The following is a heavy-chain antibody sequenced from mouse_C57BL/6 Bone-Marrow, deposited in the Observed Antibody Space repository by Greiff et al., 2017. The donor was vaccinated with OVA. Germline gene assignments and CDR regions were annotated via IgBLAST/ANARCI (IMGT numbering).Heavy chain of an antibody. V-gene: IGHV1-55*01. J-gene: IGHJ4*01. CDR3: ASVLRRYAMDY. Sequence: QVQLQQPGAELVKPGASVKMSCKASGYTFTSYWITWVKQRPGQGLEGIGDIYPGSGSTNYNEKFKSKATLTVDTSSSTAYIHLSSLTSEDSAVYYCASVLRRYAMDYWGQGISVTVSS. D-gene: IGHD1-2*01. CDR2: IYPGSGST. CDR1: GYTFTSYW.